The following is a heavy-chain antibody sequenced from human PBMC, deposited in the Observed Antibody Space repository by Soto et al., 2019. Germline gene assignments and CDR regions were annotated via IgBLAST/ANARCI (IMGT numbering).Heavy chain of an antibody. CDR3: ARQWGQRSFFDY. J-gene: IGHJ4*02. Sequence: SETLSLTCTVSGGSISSSGYYWGWIRQPPGKGLEWIGSLYYSGTTYYNPSLKSRVTISVDTSKNQFSLKLSSVTAADTVVYYCARQWGQRSFFDYWGQGTLVTVSS. CDR1: GGSISSSGYY. V-gene: IGHV4-39*01. CDR2: LYYSGTT. D-gene: IGHD3-10*01.